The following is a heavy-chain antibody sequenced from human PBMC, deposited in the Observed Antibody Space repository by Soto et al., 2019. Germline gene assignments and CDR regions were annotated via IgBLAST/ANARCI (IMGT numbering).Heavy chain of an antibody. CDR3: ARSLLNVILPLAY. D-gene: IGHD3-3*02. CDR2: INTLSGDT. J-gene: IGHJ4*02. Sequence: QVQLVQSGAEVKKPGASVKVSCKASGYTFSGYYMHWVRQAPGQGLEWMGWINTLSGDTSFPQKFQGRLAMTRDTSIDTAFMEVSRLXXXDTAIYYCARSLLNVILPLAYWGQGTLVSVSS. CDR1: GYTFSGYY. V-gene: IGHV1-2*02.